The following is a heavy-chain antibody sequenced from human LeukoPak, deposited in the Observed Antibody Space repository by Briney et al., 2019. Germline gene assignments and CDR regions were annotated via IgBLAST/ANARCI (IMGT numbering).Heavy chain of an antibody. CDR2: ISWDDDK. D-gene: IGHD3-10*01. V-gene: IGHV2-5*02. J-gene: IGHJ6*02. CDR3: AQSNGSGSYFHYYHYGMDV. Sequence: SGPTLVNPTQTLTLTCTFSGFSLSTRGGGVGWIRQPPGKALEWLELISWDDDKRYSPSLKSRLTITKDTSKNQVVLTMTSMDPVDTATYCCAQSNGSGSYFHYYHYGMDVWGQGTTVTVSS. CDR1: GFSLSTRGGG.